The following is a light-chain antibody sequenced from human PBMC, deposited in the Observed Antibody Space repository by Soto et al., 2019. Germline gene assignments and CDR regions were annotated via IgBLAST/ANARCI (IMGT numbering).Light chain of an antibody. CDR2: AAS. V-gene: IGKV3-20*01. J-gene: IGKJ3*01. CDR3: QKYGSAFT. Sequence: EIVLTQSPGTLSLSPGERATLSCRASQSVNSNYLAWYQHKPGQGPRLLIYAASSRATGIPDRFSGSGSGKDFTLTISRLEPEVFALYYCQKYGSAFTFGPGTKVDIK. CDR1: QSVNSNY.